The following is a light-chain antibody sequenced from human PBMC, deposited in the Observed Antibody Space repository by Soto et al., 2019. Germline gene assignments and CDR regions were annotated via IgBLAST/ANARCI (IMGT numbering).Light chain of an antibody. CDR3: QQYDSSPRT. CDR2: GAS. Sequence: EIVLTQSPGTLSLSPGERATLSCRASQSVSTRPLAWYQQKPGQAPRLLISGASSRAADIPDRFSGSGSGTVFALTTHRLEPEDLAVYYCQQYDSSPRTFGQGNKVE. V-gene: IGKV3-20*01. CDR1: QSVSTRP. J-gene: IGKJ1*01.